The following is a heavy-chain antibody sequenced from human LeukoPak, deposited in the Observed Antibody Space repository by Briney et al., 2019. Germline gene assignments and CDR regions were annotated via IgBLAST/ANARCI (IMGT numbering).Heavy chain of an antibody. CDR1: GGTFSSYA. CDR2: IIPILGIA. J-gene: IGHJ4*02. CDR3: ARDEYPSHNYYDSSGN. D-gene: IGHD3-22*01. V-gene: IGHV1-69*10. Sequence: VKVSCKASGGTFSSYAISWVRQAPGQGLEWMGRIIPILGIANYAQKFQGRVTITADKSTSTAYMELSSLRSEDTAVYYCARDEYPSHNYYDSSGNWGQGTLVTVSS.